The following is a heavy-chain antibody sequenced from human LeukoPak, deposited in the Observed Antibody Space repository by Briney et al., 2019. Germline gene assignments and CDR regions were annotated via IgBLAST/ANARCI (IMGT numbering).Heavy chain of an antibody. CDR2: IYYSGST. D-gene: IGHD2-15*01. CDR3: ARELRYCSGGSCYDYYYYYYMDV. V-gene: IGHV4-30-4*08. J-gene: IGHJ6*03. Sequence: SETLSLTCTVSGGSISSGDYYWSWIRQPPGKGLEWIGYIYYSGSTYYNPSLKSRVTISVDTSKNQFSLKLSSVTAVDTAVYYCARELRYCSGGSCYDYYYYYYMDVWGKGTKVTVSS. CDR1: GGSISSGDYY.